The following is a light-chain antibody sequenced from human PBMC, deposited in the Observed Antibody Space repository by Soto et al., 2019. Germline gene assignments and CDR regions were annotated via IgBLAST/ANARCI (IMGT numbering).Light chain of an antibody. CDR2: DVS. V-gene: IGKV3-20*01. CDR1: QSVTGSD. J-gene: IGKJ1*01. Sequence: VVLTQSPGPLSMSPGDRATLSCRASQSVTGSDVAWYQQKPGQAPRLLIYDVSSRATGTPERFSGSGSGTDFTLNIRRLEPEDFAVYYCQQYGDSPVTFGQGTKVDIK. CDR3: QQYGDSPVT.